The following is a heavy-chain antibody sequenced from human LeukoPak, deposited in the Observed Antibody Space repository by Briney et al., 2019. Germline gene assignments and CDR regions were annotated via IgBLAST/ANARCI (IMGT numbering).Heavy chain of an antibody. CDR2: IYYSGST. CDR1: GGSFSGYY. D-gene: IGHD4-17*01. CDR3: ARHAGGDDYGDRNDAFDI. J-gene: IGHJ3*02. V-gene: IGHV4-39*01. Sequence: SETLSLTCAVYGGSFSGYYWGWIRQPPGKGLEWIGSIYYSGSTYYNPSLKSRVTISVDTSKNQFSLKLSSVTAADTAVYYCARHAGGDDYGDRNDAFDIWGQGTMVTVSS.